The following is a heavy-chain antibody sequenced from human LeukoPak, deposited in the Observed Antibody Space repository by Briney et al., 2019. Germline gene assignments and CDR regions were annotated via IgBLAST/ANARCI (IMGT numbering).Heavy chain of an antibody. J-gene: IGHJ3*02. V-gene: IGHV1-69*05. CDR3: ARDRSASITMIVSPAEHAFDI. CDR2: IIPIFGTA. CDR1: GYTFIDYY. Sequence: GASVKVSCKASGYTFIDYYIQWVRQAPGQGLEWMGGIIPIFGTANYAQKFQGRVTITTDESTSTAYMELSSLRSEDTAVYYCARDRSASITMIVSPAEHAFDIWGQGTMVTVSS. D-gene: IGHD3-22*01.